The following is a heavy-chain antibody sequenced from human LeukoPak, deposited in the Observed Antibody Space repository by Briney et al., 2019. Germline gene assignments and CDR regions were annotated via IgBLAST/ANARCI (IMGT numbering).Heavy chain of an antibody. CDR2: IIPIFGTA. CDR1: GFTFSSYA. CDR3: ARAGELGQLGRSGSYLY. Sequence: GGSLRLSCAASGFTFSSYAISWVRQAPGQGLEWMGGIIPIFGTANYAQKFQGRVTITTDESTSTAYMELSSLRSEDTAVYYCARAGELGQLGRSGSYLYWGQGTLVTVSS. D-gene: IGHD1-26*01. V-gene: IGHV1-69*05. J-gene: IGHJ4*02.